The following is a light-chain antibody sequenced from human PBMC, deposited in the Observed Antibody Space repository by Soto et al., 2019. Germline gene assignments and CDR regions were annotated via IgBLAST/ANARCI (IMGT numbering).Light chain of an antibody. CDR2: EVS. Sequence: HSALTQPASVSGSPGQSITISCTGTSSDVGGYNYVSWYQQHPGKAPKLMIYEVSNRPSGVSNRFSGSKSGNTAPLTISGLQAEDEADYYCSSYTTSSTHWVFGGGTKLTVL. J-gene: IGLJ3*02. V-gene: IGLV2-14*01. CDR3: SSYTTSSTHWV. CDR1: SSDVGGYNY.